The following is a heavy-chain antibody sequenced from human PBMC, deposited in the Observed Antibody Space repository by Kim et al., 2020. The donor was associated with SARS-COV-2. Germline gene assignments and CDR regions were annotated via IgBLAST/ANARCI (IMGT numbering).Heavy chain of an antibody. CDR1: GGSFSGYY. V-gene: IGHV4-34*01. CDR2: INHSGST. D-gene: IGHD3-3*01. Sequence: SETLSLTCAVYGGSFSGYYWSWIRQPPGKGLEWIGEINHSGSTNYNPSLKSRVTISVDTSKNQFSLKLSSVTAADTAVYYCARGTAYYDFWSGYYTGNWFDPWGQGTLVTVSS. J-gene: IGHJ5*02. CDR3: ARGTAYYDFWSGYYTGNWFDP.